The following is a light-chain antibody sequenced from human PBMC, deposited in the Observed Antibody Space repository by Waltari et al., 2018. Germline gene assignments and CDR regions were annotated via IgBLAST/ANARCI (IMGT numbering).Light chain of an antibody. V-gene: IGKV1D-12*01. CDR2: GAS. CDR1: QGISIC. J-gene: IGKJ4*01. Sequence: DIQMTQSPSSVSASVGDTVTITCRASQGISICLAWYQQRPGRAPKLLIYGASSLQSGVPSRFSGSGSGTDFTLTITSLQPEDFATYYCQPAYSFPFTFGGGTRVEI. CDR3: QPAYSFPFT.